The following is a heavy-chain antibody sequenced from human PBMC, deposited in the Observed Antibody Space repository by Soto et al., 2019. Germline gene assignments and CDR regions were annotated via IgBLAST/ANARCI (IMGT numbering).Heavy chain of an antibody. V-gene: IGHV3-30-3*01. CDR1: GFTFSSYA. D-gene: IGHD3-16*01. CDR2: ISYDGSNK. Sequence: GSLRLSCAASGFTFSSYAMHWVRQAPGKGLEWVAVISYDGSNKYYADSVKGRFTISRDNSKNTLYLQMNSLRAEDTAVYYCARESSSPGGSYYYYYGMDVWGQGTTVTVSS. J-gene: IGHJ6*02. CDR3: ARESSSPGGSYYYYYGMDV.